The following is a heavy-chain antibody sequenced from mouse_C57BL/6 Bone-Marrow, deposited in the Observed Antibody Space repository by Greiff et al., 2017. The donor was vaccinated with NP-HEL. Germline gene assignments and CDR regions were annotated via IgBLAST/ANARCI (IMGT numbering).Heavy chain of an antibody. CDR1: GYAFTNYL. CDR3: ARDPFYWYFGV. V-gene: IGHV1-54*01. CDR2: INPGSGGT. Sequence: QVQLQQSGAELVRPGTSVKVSCKASGYAFTNYLIEWVKQRPGQGLEWIGVINPGSGGTNYNEKFKGKATLTADKSSSTAYMQLSSLTSEDSAVYFCARDPFYWYFGVWGTGTTVTVSS. J-gene: IGHJ1*03.